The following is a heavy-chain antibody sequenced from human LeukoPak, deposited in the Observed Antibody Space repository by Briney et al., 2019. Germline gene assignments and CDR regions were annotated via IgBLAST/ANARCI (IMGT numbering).Heavy chain of an antibody. CDR2: IRDDGSNK. CDR3: AKDGKAFYGSGSYLDY. CDR1: GFTFSSYG. V-gene: IGHV3-30*02. J-gene: IGHJ4*02. D-gene: IGHD3-10*01. Sequence: GGSLRLSCAASGFTFSSYGLHWVRQAPGKGLEWVAFIRDDGSNKYHADSVKGRFTISRDNSKNTVSLQMNSLRAEDTAVYYCAKDGKAFYGSGSYLDYWGQGTLVTVSS.